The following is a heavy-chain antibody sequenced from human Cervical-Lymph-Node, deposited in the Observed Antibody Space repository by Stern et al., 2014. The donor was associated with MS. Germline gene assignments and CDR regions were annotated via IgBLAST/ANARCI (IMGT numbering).Heavy chain of an antibody. D-gene: IGHD2/OR15-2a*01. CDR2: VYYSGTT. CDR3: ATEVNPVIWFDP. Sequence: QVQLQESGPGLVKPSETLSLTCTVSGGSIITSSYYWGWIRQPPGKGLEWIGTVYYSGTTYYNPSLKRRLTISVDTSTNQFSLKLSSVTAADTAVYYCATEVNPVIWFDPWGQGTLVTVSS. V-gene: IGHV4-39*01. J-gene: IGHJ5*02. CDR1: GGSIITSSYY.